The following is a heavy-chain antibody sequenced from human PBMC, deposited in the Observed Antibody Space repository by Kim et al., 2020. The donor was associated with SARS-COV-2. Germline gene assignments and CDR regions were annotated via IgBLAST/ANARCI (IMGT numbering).Heavy chain of an antibody. D-gene: IGHD4-17*01. CDR2: NHSGST. V-gene: IGHV4-34*01. Sequence: NHSGSTNYNPSLKSRVTITVDTSKNQFSLKLSSVTAADTAVYYCGLGSDLWGRGTLVTVSS. J-gene: IGHJ2*01. CDR3: GLGSDL.